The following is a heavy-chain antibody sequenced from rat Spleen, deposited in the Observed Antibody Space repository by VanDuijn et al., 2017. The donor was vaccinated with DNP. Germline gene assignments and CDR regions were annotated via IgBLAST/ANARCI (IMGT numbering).Heavy chain of an antibody. J-gene: IGHJ2*01. CDR3: ARHRGDY. V-gene: IGHV5-29*01. D-gene: IGHD4-3*01. CDR2: ISYDARTT. CDR1: GFTFSNYY. Sequence: EVQLVESGGGLVQPGRSLKLSCAASGFTFSNYYMAWVRQTPTKGLEWVATISYDARTTYYRDSVKGRFTISRDDAKATLYLQMDSLRSEDTATYYCARHRGDYWGHGVMVTVSS.